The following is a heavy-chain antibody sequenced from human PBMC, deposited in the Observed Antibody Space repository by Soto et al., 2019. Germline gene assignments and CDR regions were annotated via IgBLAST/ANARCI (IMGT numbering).Heavy chain of an antibody. CDR3: TAAAGTHYYYGMDV. D-gene: IGHD6-13*01. CDR1: GGTFSSYA. J-gene: IGHJ6*02. CDR2: IIPIFGTA. V-gene: IGHV1-69*13. Sequence: SVKVSYKASGGTFSSYAISWVRQAPGQGLEWMGGIIPIFGTANYAQKFQGRVTITADESTSTAYMELSSLRSEDTAVYYCTAAAGTHYYYGMDVWGQGTAVTVSS.